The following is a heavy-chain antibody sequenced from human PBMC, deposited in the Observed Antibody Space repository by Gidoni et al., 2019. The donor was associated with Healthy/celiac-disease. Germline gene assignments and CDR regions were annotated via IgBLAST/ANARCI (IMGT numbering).Heavy chain of an antibody. V-gene: IGHV5-51*01. Sequence: DVQLVQSGAEVKKPGESLKSSCKGSGYIFTSYWNGWVRQMPGKGREWMGLIYPGYSDNRYSPSFQGQVTISADKSISTAYLQWSSLKASDTAMYDCARLGGGSYDGDTPNLDYWGQGTLVTVSS. CDR1: GYIFTSYW. J-gene: IGHJ4*02. CDR2: IYPGYSDN. CDR3: ARLGGGSYDGDTPNLDY. D-gene: IGHD1-26*01.